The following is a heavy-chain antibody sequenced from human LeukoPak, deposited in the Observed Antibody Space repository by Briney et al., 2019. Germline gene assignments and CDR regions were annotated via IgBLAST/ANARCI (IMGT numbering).Heavy chain of an antibody. CDR2: INTNTRNP. D-gene: IGHD6-13*01. CDR1: GYTFTSYG. Sequence: ASVKVSCKASGYTFTSYGISWVRQAPVQGLEWMGWINTNTRNPTYAQGFTGRFVFSLDTSVSTAYLQISSLKAEDTAVYYCARKPYSSSSDYWGQGTLVTVSS. CDR3: ARKPYSSSSDY. J-gene: IGHJ4*02. V-gene: IGHV7-4-1*02.